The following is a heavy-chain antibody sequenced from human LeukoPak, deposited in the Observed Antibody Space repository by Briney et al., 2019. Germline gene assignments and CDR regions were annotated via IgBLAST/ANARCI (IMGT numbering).Heavy chain of an antibody. J-gene: IGHJ4*02. D-gene: IGHD6-13*01. Sequence: GGSLRLSCAASGFTFSSYSMDWVRQAPGKGLEWVSSISSSSSYIYYADSVKGRFTISRDNAKNSLYLQMNSLRAEDTAVYYCAREQGAGLSSSWVDYWGQGTLVTVSS. CDR1: GFTFSSYS. CDR3: AREQGAGLSSSWVDY. V-gene: IGHV3-21*01. CDR2: ISSSSSYI.